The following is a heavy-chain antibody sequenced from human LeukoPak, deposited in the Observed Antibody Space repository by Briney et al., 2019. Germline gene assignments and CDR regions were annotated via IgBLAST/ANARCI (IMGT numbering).Heavy chain of an antibody. J-gene: IGHJ3*02. CDR3: ARADYYGSDTPPGAFDI. D-gene: IGHD3-10*01. CDR1: GGSISSGDYY. Sequence: PSETLSLTCTVSGGSISSGDYYWSWIRQPPGKGLEWIGYIYYSGSTYYNPSLKSRVTISVDTSKNQFSLKLSSVTAADTAVYYCARADYYGSDTPPGAFDIWGQGTMVTVSS. CDR2: IYYSGST. V-gene: IGHV4-30-4*08.